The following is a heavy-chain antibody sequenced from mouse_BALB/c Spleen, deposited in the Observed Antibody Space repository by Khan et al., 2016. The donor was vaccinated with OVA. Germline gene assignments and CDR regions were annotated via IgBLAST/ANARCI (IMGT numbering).Heavy chain of an antibody. Sequence: QVQLKQSGPGLVAPSQSLSFTCTVSGFSLSRYNIHWVRQPPGKGLEWLGMIWGGGGTDYNSTLKSRLSISKDNSKSQVFLKMNSLQTDDTAMYYCARVYYRYDGYYAMDYWGQGTSVTVSS. CDR3: ARVYYRYDGYYAMDY. V-gene: IGHV2-6-4*01. CDR1: GFSLSRYN. D-gene: IGHD2-14*01. CDR2: IWGGGGT. J-gene: IGHJ4*01.